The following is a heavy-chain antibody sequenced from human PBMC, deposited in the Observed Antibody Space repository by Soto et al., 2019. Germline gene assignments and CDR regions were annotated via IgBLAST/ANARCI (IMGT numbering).Heavy chain of an antibody. D-gene: IGHD4-17*01. V-gene: IGHV1-69*01. CDR2: IIHILGTA. J-gene: IGHJ4*02. Sequence: QVQLVQSGAEVKKPGSSVKVSCKASGGTFSSYAFSWVRQAPGQGLEWLGGIIHILGTANYAQRLQRRVTINADESTTTAYMQLSSLRSDDTAMYYCAREGYGDYGKPFDYCGQGTLITVSS. CDR3: AREGYGDYGKPFDY. CDR1: GGTFSSYA.